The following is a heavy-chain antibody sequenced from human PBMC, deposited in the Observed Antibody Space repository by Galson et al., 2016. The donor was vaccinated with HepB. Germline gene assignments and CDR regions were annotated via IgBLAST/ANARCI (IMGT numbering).Heavy chain of an antibody. CDR1: GYTFSSYG. CDR2: ISPYNGNT. Sequence: SVKVSCKASGYTFSSYGINWLRQAPGQGLEWMGWISPYNGNTHYAQKLQGRVTVTTDTSTSTAYMELRSLRSEDTAVYYCARRDTAMVHDYWGKGTTVTVSS. D-gene: IGHD5-18*01. J-gene: IGHJ6*04. V-gene: IGHV1-18*04. CDR3: ARRDTAMVHDY.